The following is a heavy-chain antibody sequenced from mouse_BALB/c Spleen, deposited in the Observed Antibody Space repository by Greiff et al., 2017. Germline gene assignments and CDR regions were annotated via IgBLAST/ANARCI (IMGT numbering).Heavy chain of an antibody. CDR3: ARPPY. CDR1: GFSLSTSGMG. Sequence: QVTLKVSGPGILQPSQTLSLTCSFSGFSLSTSGMGVGWIRPTSGQGLVWLAHIWCDDDKRYNPALKSRLTISKDTSSNQIFLKNASVDTADTATCYCARPPYWGQGTLVTVSA. J-gene: IGHJ3*01. V-gene: IGHV8-8*01. CDR2: IWCDDDK.